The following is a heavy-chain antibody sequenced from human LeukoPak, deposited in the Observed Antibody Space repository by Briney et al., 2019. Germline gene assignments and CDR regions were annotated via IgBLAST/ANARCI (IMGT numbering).Heavy chain of an antibody. V-gene: IGHV4-59*01. Sequence: PSETLSLTCTVSGGSISSYYWSWIRQPPGKGLEWIGYIYYSGSTNYNPSIKSRVTISVDTSKNQFSLKLSSVTAADTAVYYCARSDFWRDPCYFDYWGQGTLVTVSS. D-gene: IGHD3-3*01. CDR1: GGSISSYY. CDR2: IYYSGST. J-gene: IGHJ4*02. CDR3: ARSDFWRDPCYFDY.